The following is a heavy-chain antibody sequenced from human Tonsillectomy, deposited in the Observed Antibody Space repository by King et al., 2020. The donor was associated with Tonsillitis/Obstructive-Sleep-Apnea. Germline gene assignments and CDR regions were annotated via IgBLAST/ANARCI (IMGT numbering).Heavy chain of an antibody. CDR3: ARGNWGVRDG. Sequence: QLQESGPGLVKSSETLSLTCTVSGGFISSFYWSWIRQPPGKGLEWIGYISDSGSTNYNPSLKSRVTISLDTSKNQFSLKVNSVTAADTAVYYCARGNWGVRDGWGQGTTVTVSS. V-gene: IGHV4-59*01. D-gene: IGHD7-27*01. J-gene: IGHJ6*02. CDR2: ISDSGST. CDR1: GGFISSFY.